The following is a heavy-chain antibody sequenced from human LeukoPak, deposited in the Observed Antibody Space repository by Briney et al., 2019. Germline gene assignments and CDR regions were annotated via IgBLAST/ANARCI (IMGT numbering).Heavy chain of an antibody. D-gene: IGHD3-10*01. CDR1: GYTFTSYD. Sequence: GASVKVPCKASGYTFTSYDINWVRQATGQGLEWMGWMNPNSGNTGYAQKFQGRVTMTRNTSISTAYMELSSLRSEDTAVYYCARGPKRITHFDYWGQGTLVTVSS. V-gene: IGHV1-8*01. J-gene: IGHJ4*02. CDR2: MNPNSGNT. CDR3: ARGPKRITHFDY.